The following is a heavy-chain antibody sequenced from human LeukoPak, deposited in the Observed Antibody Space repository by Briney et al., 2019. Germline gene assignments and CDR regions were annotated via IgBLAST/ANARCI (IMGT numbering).Heavy chain of an antibody. V-gene: IGHV1-18*04. D-gene: IGHD3-16*02. Sequence: GASVTVSFKASGYTFTSYGISWVRQAPGQGLEWMGWISAYNGNTNYAQKLQGRVTMTTDTSTSTAYMELRSLRSDDTAVYCCARGVDYDYVWGSYHLDYWGQGTLVTVSS. CDR1: GYTFTSYG. CDR2: ISAYNGNT. J-gene: IGHJ4*02. CDR3: ARGVDYDYVWGSYHLDY.